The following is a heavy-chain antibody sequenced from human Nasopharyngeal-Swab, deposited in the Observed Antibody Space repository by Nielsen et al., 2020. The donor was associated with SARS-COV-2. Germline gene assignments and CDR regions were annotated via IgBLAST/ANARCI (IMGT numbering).Heavy chain of an antibody. CDR3: ARGRIQLWFGY. CDR1: GYTFTSYA. J-gene: IGHJ4*02. Sequence: ASVKVSCKASGYTFTSYAMHWVRQAPGQRLEWMGWINAGNGNTKYSQKFQGRVTITRDTSASTAYMELSSLRSEDAAVYYCARGRIQLWFGYWGQGTLVTVSS. D-gene: IGHD5-18*01. V-gene: IGHV1-3*01. CDR2: INAGNGNT.